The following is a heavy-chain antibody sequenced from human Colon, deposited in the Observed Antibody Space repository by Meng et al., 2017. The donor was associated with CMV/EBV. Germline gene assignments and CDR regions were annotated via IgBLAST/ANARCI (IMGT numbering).Heavy chain of an antibody. J-gene: IGHJ4*02. CDR3: ARVYQSSLSWGIDY. V-gene: IGHV1-18*01. D-gene: IGHD3-16*01. CDR2: NSAAHVHI. CDR1: GYIFMYYG. Sequence: QAQFVQCGVGMKKPGASVKVCSTTCGYIFMYYGIRWVRQAPGQDIGLMGWNSAAHVHITHEQHVQDRVTMPTDTSQSTQYMELRNLRPDDTAVYYCARVYQSSLSWGIDYWGQGTLVTVSS.